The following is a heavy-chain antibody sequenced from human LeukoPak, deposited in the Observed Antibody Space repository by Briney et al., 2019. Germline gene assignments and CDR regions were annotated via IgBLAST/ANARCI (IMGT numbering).Heavy chain of an antibody. CDR1: GFTFSSYW. V-gene: IGHV3-21*01. CDR2: ISSSSSYI. Sequence: GGSLILSCAASGFTFSSYWMHWVRQAPGKGLVWVSSISSSSSYIYYADSVKGRFTISRDNAKNSLYLQMNSLRAEDTAVYYCARDGVLMVYAIPYYFDYWGQGTLVTVSS. D-gene: IGHD2-8*01. J-gene: IGHJ4*02. CDR3: ARDGVLMVYAIPYYFDY.